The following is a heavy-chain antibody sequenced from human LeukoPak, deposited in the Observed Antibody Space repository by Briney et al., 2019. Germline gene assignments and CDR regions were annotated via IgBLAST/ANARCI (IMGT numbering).Heavy chain of an antibody. D-gene: IGHD1-26*01. CDR3: ARDSGSGNNDY. Sequence: ASVKVSCKASGYTFASYAMHWVRQAPGQRLEWMGWINAGNGNTKYSQKFRGRVTITRDTSASTAYMELSSLRSEDTAVYYCARDSGSGNNDYWGQGTLVTVSS. CDR2: INAGNGNT. CDR1: GYTFASYA. J-gene: IGHJ4*02. V-gene: IGHV1-3*01.